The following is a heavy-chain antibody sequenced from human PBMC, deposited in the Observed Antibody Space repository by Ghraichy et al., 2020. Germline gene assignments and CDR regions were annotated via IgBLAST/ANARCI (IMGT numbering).Heavy chain of an antibody. CDR2: IRSKGDSYTT. Sequence: GGSLRLSCAASGFTFSDHYMDWVRQTPGKGLEWVGRIRSKGDSYTTEYAASVKGRFTISRDDSKKSLYLQMNSLKTGDTVMYYCVRGRMYSGSDYLHPWGQGTLVIVSS. J-gene: IGHJ5*02. CDR1: GFTFSDHY. CDR3: VRGRMYSGSDYLHP. D-gene: IGHD1-26*01. V-gene: IGHV3-72*01.